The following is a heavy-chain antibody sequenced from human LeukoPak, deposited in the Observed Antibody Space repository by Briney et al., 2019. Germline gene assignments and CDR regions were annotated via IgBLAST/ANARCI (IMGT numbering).Heavy chain of an antibody. D-gene: IGHD6-6*01. J-gene: IGHJ4*02. Sequence: PGGSLRLSCAASGVTVSSYYISWVRQAPGKGLEWVSVIYTGGSTYYADSVKGRFTISRDNSKNTLYLQMNSLRAEDTAVYYCARGFTSSSVFDYWGQGTLVTVSS. CDR1: GVTVSSYY. CDR3: ARGFTSSSVFDY. V-gene: IGHV3-53*01. CDR2: IYTGGST.